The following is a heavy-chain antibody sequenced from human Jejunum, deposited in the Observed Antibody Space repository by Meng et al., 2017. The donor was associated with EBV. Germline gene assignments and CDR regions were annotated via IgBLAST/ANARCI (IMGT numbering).Heavy chain of an antibody. D-gene: IGHD2-8*02. V-gene: IGHV7-4-1*02. J-gene: IGHJ5*02. CDR1: GYTFTVSG. CDR2: INTNTGYP. Sequence: QVQLVISGSDLKKPGASVKVACKASGYTFTVSGINWVRQAPGQGLEWMGWINTNTGYPTYAQDFTGRFVFSLDTSVSTAYLQITSLSTEDNAVYYCARVRPGGGWFDPWGQGTLVTVSS. CDR3: ARVRPGGGWFDP.